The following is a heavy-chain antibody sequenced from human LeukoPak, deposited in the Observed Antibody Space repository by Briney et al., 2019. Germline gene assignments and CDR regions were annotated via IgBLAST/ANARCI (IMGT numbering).Heavy chain of an antibody. V-gene: IGHV1-18*01. Sequence: ASVKVSCKASGYTFTTYGLSRVRQAPGQGLQWMGWTYNTYTHYAETLRDRLTMTTDTSTSTSYLELRSLRSDDTAVYYCARALAQGGSFDLYYFDSWGQGSLVTVSS. CDR3: ARALAQGGSFDLYYFDS. CDR2: TYNTYT. J-gene: IGHJ4*02. CDR1: GYTFTTYG. D-gene: IGHD3-9*01.